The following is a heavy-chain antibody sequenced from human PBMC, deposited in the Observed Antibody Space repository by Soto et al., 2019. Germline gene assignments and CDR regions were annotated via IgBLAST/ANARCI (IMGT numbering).Heavy chain of an antibody. V-gene: IGHV4-61*01. CDR3: ARQIVATSYYGMDV. J-gene: IGHJ6*02. Sequence: SETLSLTCTVSGGSVSSGSYYWSWIRQPPGKGLEWIGYIYYSGSTNYNPSLKSRVTISVDTSKNQFSLKLSSVTAADTAVYYCARQIVATSYYGMDVWGQGTTVTVSS. CDR1: GGSVSSGSYY. D-gene: IGHD5-12*01. CDR2: IYYSGST.